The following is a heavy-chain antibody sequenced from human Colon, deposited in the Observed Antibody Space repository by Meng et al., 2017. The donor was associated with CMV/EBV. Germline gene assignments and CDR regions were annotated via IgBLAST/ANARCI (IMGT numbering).Heavy chain of an antibody. CDR2: INPGNGNT. CDR3: AREHCFAYYTLDH. J-gene: IGHJ4*02. V-gene: IGHV1-3*01. D-gene: IGHD3-10*01. CDR1: GYTFTSYD. Sequence: QVPLVQSGAEVKKPGASVKLSCEASGYTFTSYDMHWVRQAHGQRLEWMGWINPGNGNTKYSQTFQGRVTIASDTSARTAYMELSSLRSEDTAVYYCAREHCFAYYTLDHWGQGTLVTVSS.